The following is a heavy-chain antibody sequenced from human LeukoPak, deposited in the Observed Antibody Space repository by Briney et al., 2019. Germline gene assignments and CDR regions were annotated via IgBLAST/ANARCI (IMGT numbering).Heavy chain of an antibody. V-gene: IGHV1-2*02. CDR1: GYTFSVYY. CDR2: INPNSGGT. Sequence: ASVKVSCKASGYTFSVYYMHWVRQAPGQGLEWMGWINPNSGGTKYAQKFQGRVTMTRDTSISTAYMELSRLRSEDTAVYYCARGYGGNSRFDYWGQGTLVTVSS. D-gene: IGHD4-23*01. CDR3: ARGYGGNSRFDY. J-gene: IGHJ4*02.